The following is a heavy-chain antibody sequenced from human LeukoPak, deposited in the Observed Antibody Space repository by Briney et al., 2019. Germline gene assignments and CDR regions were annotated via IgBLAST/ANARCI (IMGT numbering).Heavy chain of an antibody. CDR3: ARGRIRVDD. Sequence: SETLSLTCTVTGVSISSYYWSWIRQPPGKGLEWIGYVYYSGSANYNPSLESRVTMSVDMSKNQVSLKLSSVTAADTAVYYCARGRIRVDDWGQGTLVTVSS. J-gene: IGHJ4*02. V-gene: IGHV4-59*01. CDR2: VYYSGSA. D-gene: IGHD1-14*01. CDR1: GVSISSYY.